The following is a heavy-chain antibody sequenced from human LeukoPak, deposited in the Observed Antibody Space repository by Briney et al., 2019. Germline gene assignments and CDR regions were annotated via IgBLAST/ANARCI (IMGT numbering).Heavy chain of an antibody. Sequence: SETLSLTCTVSGGSISNYFWSWIRQSPGKGLEWIGYISASGSTNYNPSLKSRITISRDPSKNQISLEMKSVTAADTAVYYCARDRSGSYSTFDIWGPGRMGTVSS. D-gene: IGHD1-26*01. CDR2: ISASGST. J-gene: IGHJ3*02. V-gene: IGHV4-59*01. CDR3: ARDRSGSYSTFDI. CDR1: GGSISNYF.